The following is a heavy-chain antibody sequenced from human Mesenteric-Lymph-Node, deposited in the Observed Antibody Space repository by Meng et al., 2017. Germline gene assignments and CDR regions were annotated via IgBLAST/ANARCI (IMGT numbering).Heavy chain of an antibody. V-gene: IGHV3-23*01. CDR1: GFTFSSYA. CDR2: ISGSGGST. D-gene: IGHD2-8*01. J-gene: IGHJ4*02. CDR3: ARGRRLMDY. Sequence: GESLKISCAASGFTFSSYAMSWVRQAPGKGLEWVSGISGSGGSTYYADSVKGRFTISRDNSKNTLYLQMDSLRAEDTALYYCARGRRLMDYWGQGTLVTVSS.